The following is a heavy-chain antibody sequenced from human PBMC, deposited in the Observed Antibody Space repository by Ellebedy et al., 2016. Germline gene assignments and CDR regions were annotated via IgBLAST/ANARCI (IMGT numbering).Heavy chain of an antibody. CDR2: IAPTSDT. D-gene: IGHD5-12*01. Sequence: GESLKISCAASGFSISPYSINWVRQAPGKGLQWVSTIAPTSDTFYADSARGRFTISRDNAKNAVFLQMNRLRAEDTAVYFCARDRHGGYDSLDYWGPGTLVTVSS. CDR1: GFSISPYS. J-gene: IGHJ4*02. V-gene: IGHV3-21*01. CDR3: ARDRHGGYDSLDY.